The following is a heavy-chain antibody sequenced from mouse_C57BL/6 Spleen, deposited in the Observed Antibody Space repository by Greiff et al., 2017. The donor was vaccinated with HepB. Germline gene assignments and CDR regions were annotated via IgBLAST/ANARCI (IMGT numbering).Heavy chain of an antibody. Sequence: QVQLQQPGAELVRPGSSVKLSCKASGYTFTSYWMDWVKQRPGQGLEWIGNIYPSDSETHYNQKFKDKATLTVDKSSSTAYMQLSSLTSEDSAVYYGARCTTVVATGYFDVWGTGTTVTVSS. J-gene: IGHJ1*03. CDR2: IYPSDSET. V-gene: IGHV1-61*01. CDR1: GYTFTSYW. CDR3: ARCTTVVATGYFDV. D-gene: IGHD1-1*01.